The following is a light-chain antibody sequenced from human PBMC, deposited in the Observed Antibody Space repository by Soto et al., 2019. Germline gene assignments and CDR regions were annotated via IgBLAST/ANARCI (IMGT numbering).Light chain of an antibody. CDR1: NIERKS. CDR3: QVWDTISDHYV. CDR2: VDS. Sequence: SYELTQPPSVSVAPGQTARITRGGNNIERKSVNWYQQRPGQAPVLVIYVDSDRPSGIPDRFSASTSGNTAALTTSRVEAGDEADYYCQVWDTISDHYVFGSATNVTV. V-gene: IGLV3-21*02. J-gene: IGLJ1*01.